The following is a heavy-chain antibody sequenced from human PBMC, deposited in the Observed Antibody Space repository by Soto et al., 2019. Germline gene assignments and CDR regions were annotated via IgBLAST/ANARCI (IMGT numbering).Heavy chain of an antibody. J-gene: IGHJ4*02. CDR1: GFTFSSYA. V-gene: IGHV3-64*01. Sequence: EVQLVESGGGLVQPGGSLRLSCAASGFTFSSYAMHWVRQAPGKGLEYVSAISSNGGSTYYANSVKVRFTISRDNSKNTLYLQMGSLRAEDMAVYYCARSGDSYYFDYWGQGTLVTVSS. D-gene: IGHD3-10*01. CDR3: ARSGDSYYFDY. CDR2: ISSNGGST.